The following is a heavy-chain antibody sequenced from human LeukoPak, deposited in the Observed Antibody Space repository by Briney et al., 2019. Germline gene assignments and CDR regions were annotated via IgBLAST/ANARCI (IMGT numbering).Heavy chain of an antibody. V-gene: IGHV1-69*13. CDR1: GGTFSSYA. CDR2: IIPIFGTA. Sequence: ASVKVSCKASGGTFSSYAISWVRQAPGQGLEWMGGIIPIFGTANYAQKFQGRVTLTADESTSTAYMELSRLRSEDTAVYYCARVGSGRTIDYWGQGPLVPVSS. J-gene: IGHJ4*02. D-gene: IGHD2-15*01. CDR3: ARVGSGRTIDY.